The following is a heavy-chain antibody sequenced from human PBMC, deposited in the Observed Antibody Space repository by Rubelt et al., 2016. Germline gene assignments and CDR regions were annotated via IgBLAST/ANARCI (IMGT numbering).Heavy chain of an antibody. CDR2: LSDTGGST. Sequence: RLSCAASGFTFSSYGMHWVRQAPGKGLEWVATLSDTGGSTYYADSVKGRFTISRDNSKNTLFLLMNSLRAEDTAVYYCASGRAWFDPWGQGTLVTVSS. CDR1: GFTFSSYG. CDR3: ASGRAWFDP. V-gene: IGHV3-23*01. J-gene: IGHJ5*02.